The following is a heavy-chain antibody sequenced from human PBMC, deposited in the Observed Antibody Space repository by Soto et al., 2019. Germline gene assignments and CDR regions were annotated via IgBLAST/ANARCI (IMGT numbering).Heavy chain of an antibody. D-gene: IGHD3-22*01. CDR3: ARSFKYYYDSSGYDAFDI. Sequence: QVQLVQSGAEVKKPGSSVKVSCKASAGTFSNYAVSWLRQARGQGLEWMGGIIPFIGQLNDAQKFQGRVTISADESTGTAYMELSTLRYEDTAVYYCARSFKYYYDSSGYDAFDIWGQGTMVTVSS. V-gene: IGHV1-69*12. CDR1: AGTFSNYA. CDR2: IIPFIGQL. J-gene: IGHJ3*02.